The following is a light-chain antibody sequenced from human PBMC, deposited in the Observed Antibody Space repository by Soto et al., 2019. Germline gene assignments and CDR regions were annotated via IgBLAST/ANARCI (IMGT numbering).Light chain of an antibody. CDR2: DAS. Sequence: DIQMTQSPSSLSASVGDRVTITCQASQAISKFLNWYQLNPGKAPRLLIFDASSVETGVPLRFSGSGSGTQFTFTIDSLQAEDLATYYCQQYEGLPLTFGGGTTVEI. J-gene: IGKJ4*01. CDR1: QAISKF. V-gene: IGKV1-33*01. CDR3: QQYEGLPLT.